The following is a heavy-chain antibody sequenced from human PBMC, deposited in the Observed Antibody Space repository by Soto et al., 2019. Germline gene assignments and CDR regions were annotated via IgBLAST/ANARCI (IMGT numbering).Heavy chain of an antibody. CDR3: ARQYYFGSGSYYNRPFDF. CDR1: GYTFTRYG. V-gene: IGHV1-18*01. D-gene: IGHD3-10*01. Sequence: ASVKVACKASGYTFTRYGSSWVRQAPGQGLEWMGWISAYNGNTNYAQKLQGRVTMTTDTSTSTAYMELRSLRSDDTAVYYCARQYYFGSGSYYNRPFDFWGQGTLVTVS. CDR2: ISAYNGNT. J-gene: IGHJ4*02.